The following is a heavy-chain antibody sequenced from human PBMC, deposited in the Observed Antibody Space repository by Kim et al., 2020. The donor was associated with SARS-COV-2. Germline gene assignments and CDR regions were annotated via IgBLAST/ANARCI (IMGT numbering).Heavy chain of an antibody. D-gene: IGHD6-13*01. CDR2: ISYDGSNK. J-gene: IGHJ6*02. CDR1: GFTFSSYG. CDR3: AKVDRRQLALFYYYYYGMDV. V-gene: IGHV3-30*18. Sequence: GGSLRLSCAASGFTFSSYGMHWVRQAPGKGLEWVAVISYDGSNKYYADSVKGRFTISRDNSKNTLYLQMNSLRAEDTAVYYCAKVDRRQLALFYYYYYGMDVWGQGTTVTVSS.